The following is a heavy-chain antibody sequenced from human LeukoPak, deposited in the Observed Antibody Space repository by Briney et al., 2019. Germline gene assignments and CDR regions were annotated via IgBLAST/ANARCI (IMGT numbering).Heavy chain of an antibody. CDR3: ARESPYGSGSYPFDY. Sequence: SETLSLTCTVSGGSISSYYWNWIRQPPGKGLEWIGYIYNTRSTSNNPSLKSRVTISVDTSKKHFSLMLSSVTAADTAVYYCARESPYGSGSYPFDYWGQGILVTVSS. V-gene: IGHV4-59*01. D-gene: IGHD3-10*01. J-gene: IGHJ4*02. CDR2: IYNTRST. CDR1: GGSISSYY.